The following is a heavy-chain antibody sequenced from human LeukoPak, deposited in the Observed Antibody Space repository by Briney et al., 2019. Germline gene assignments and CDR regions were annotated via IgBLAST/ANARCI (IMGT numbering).Heavy chain of an antibody. CDR3: AREAAVPNTVFDY. CDR1: GFTFSSYG. D-gene: IGHD4-17*01. CDR2: IWYDGSNK. V-gene: IGHV3-33*01. Sequence: GGSLRLSCAASGFTFSSYGMHWVRQAPGKGLEWVAVIWYDGSNKYYADSVKGRFTISRDNAKNTLYLQMNSLRAEDTAVYYCAREAAVPNTVFDYWGQGSLVTVSS. J-gene: IGHJ4*02.